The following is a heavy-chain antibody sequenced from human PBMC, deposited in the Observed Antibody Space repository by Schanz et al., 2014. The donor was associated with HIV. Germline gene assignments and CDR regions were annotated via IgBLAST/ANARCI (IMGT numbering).Heavy chain of an antibody. V-gene: IGHV1-69*01. J-gene: IGHJ3*02. CDR3: ASGRFDTVIWWGDAFLI. CDR1: GGSFSSYA. Sequence: QVQLVQSGAEVKKPGSSVKVSCKASGGSFSSYAINWVRQAPGQGLEWMGGIIPIFGTANYAQKFQGRVTITADESTSTAYMGLSSLRYEDTALYYCASGRFDTVIWWGDAFLIWGRGTMVTVSS. D-gene: IGHD5-18*01. CDR2: IIPIFGTA.